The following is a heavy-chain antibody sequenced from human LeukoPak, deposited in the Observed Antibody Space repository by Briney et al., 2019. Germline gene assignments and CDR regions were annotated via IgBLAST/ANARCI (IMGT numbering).Heavy chain of an antibody. CDR3: AKALTTVTTSFDY. Sequence: PGGSLRLSCAASGFTFSSYSMNWVRQAPGKGLEWVSAISGSGGSTYYADSVKGRFTISRDNSKNTLYLQMNSLRAEDTAVYYCAKALTTVTTSFDYWGQGTPVTVSS. CDR1: GFTFSSYS. V-gene: IGHV3-23*01. D-gene: IGHD4-17*01. J-gene: IGHJ4*02. CDR2: ISGSGGST.